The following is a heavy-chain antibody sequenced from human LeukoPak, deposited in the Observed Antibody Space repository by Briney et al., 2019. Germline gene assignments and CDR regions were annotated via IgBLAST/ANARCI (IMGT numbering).Heavy chain of an antibody. D-gene: IGHD3-10*01. Sequence: GGSLRLSCAASGFTFSSYVMSWVRQAPGRGLEWVSAISSGGDSTYYADSVKGRFTISRDNSKNTLYLQMNSLRAEDTAVYYCAKTFGSGSRSAYYSYSVDVWGQGTTVTVSS. CDR1: GFTFSSYV. V-gene: IGHV3-23*01. CDR3: AKTFGSGSRSAYYSYSVDV. J-gene: IGHJ6*02. CDR2: ISSGGDST.